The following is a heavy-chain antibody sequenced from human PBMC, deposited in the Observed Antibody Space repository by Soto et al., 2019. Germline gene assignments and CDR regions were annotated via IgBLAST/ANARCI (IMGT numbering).Heavy chain of an antibody. CDR1: GGTFDNFI. J-gene: IGHJ6*01. V-gene: IGHV1-69*01. Sequence: QVQLVQSGAEVKEPGSSVRVSCKASGGTFDNFIMNWVRQTPGRGLEWMGGIVPMLGTPTYAEKFKGRVRISATGSRSTLYWEVTSLRPKDTAIFYCAGDGTYSSSLSQYSGMDVWGQGTMMTVSS. CDR3: AGDGTYSSSLSQYSGMDV. CDR2: IVPMLGTP. D-gene: IGHD1-26*01.